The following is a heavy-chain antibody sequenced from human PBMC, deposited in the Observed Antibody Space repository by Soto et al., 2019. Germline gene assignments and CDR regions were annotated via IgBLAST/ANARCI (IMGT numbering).Heavy chain of an antibody. Sequence: EVQLVESGGGLVKPGGSLRLSCAASGFTFSSYSMNWVRQAPGKGLEWVSSISSSSSYIYYADSVKGRFTISRDNAKNSLYLQMNSLRAEDTAVYYCAREISSGWSMLNYYYYGMDVWGQGTTVTVSS. CDR3: AREISSGWSMLNYYYYGMDV. CDR1: GFTFSSYS. V-gene: IGHV3-21*01. CDR2: ISSSSSYI. D-gene: IGHD6-19*01. J-gene: IGHJ6*02.